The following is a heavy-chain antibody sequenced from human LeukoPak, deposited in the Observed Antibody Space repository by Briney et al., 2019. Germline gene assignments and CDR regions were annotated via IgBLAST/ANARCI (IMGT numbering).Heavy chain of an antibody. V-gene: IGHV3-7*05. CDR2: IKQDGSDK. Sequence: GGSLRLSCVASGISFGTDWMTWVRQAPGKGLEWVADIKQDGSDKYYVDSVKGRFTISRDNAKNSVYLQMNSLRAEDTAVYYCARDHNDAFDIWGQGTMVTVSS. CDR1: GISFGTDW. CDR3: ARDHNDAFDI. J-gene: IGHJ3*02.